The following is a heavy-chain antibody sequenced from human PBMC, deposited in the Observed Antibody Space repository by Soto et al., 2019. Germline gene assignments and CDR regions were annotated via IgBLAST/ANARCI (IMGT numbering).Heavy chain of an antibody. CDR3: AHKGGRGAGMDV. CDR1: GFSLRNSGVG. D-gene: IGHD2-15*01. V-gene: IGHV2-5*05. Sequence: QITLKESGPTLVKPTQTLTLTCTFSGFSLRNSGVGVGWIRQSPGKALEGLALIYWDDDERYGPSLKTRLTITKDTSKNQVVLTMTNMDPVDTGTYYCAHKGGRGAGMDVWGQGTTVTVSS. CDR2: IYWDDDE. J-gene: IGHJ6*02.